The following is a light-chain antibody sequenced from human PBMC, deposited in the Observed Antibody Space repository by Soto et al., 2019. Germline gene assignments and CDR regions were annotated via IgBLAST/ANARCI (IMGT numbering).Light chain of an antibody. V-gene: IGLV4-69*01. J-gene: IGLJ2*01. CDR2: LNSDGSH. Sequence: QSVLTQSPSASASLGASVKLTCTLSSGHSSYAIAWHQQQPEKGPRYLMKLNSDGSHSKGDGIPDRFSGSSSGAERYLTISSLQSEDEADYYCQTWGTGLYVVFGGGT. CDR1: SGHSSYA. CDR3: QTWGTGLYVV.